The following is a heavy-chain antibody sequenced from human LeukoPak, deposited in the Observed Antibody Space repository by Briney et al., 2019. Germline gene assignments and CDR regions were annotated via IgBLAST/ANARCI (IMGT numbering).Heavy chain of an antibody. CDR1: GYGFTDFY. CDR3: ASVSGHYQADGY. V-gene: IGHV1-2*02. D-gene: IGHD1-26*01. Sequence: ASVKVSCKASGYGFTDFYMHWVRQAPGQGLEWMGWINPESGDTKYAQKFQGRVTMTRDTSITTAYMELSRLRSDDTAVYYCASVSGHYQADGYWGQGTLVTVSS. CDR2: INPESGDT. J-gene: IGHJ4*02.